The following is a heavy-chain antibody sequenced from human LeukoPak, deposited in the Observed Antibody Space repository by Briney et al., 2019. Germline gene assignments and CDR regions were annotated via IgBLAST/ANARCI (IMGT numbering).Heavy chain of an antibody. CDR3: RSGGAAPGSFDN. V-gene: IGHV3-7*01. CDR1: GFPFSDYW. Sequence: PGGSLRLSCAASGFPFSDYWMSWMRQAPGKGLEWVANIKYDGNEEYYVDSVKGRFTISRDNAKNSLYLQLNSLRVEDTAVYYCRSGGAAPGSFDNWGQGTLVIVSP. D-gene: IGHD4-23*01. J-gene: IGHJ4*02. CDR2: IKYDGNEE.